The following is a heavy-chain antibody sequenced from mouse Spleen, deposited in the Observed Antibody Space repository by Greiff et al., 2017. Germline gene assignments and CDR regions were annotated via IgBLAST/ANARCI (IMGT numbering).Heavy chain of an antibody. CDR3: ARRGDY. CDR1: GFTFSSYY. J-gene: IGHJ4*01. V-gene: IGHV5-6-2*01. CDR2: INSNGGST. Sequence: EVQLVESGGGLVKRGGSLKLSCAASGFTFSSYYMSWVRQTPEKRLELVAAINSNGGSTYYPDTVKGRFTISRDNAKNTLYLQMSSLKSEDTALYYCARRGDYWGQGTSVTVSS.